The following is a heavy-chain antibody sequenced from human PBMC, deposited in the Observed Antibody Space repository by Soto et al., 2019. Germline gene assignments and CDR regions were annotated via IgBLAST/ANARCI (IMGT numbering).Heavy chain of an antibody. V-gene: IGHV4-59*01. CDR3: ARTYDDSGPNSGGYGFDI. Sequence: SETLSLTCTVSGGSIGTYYWSWIRQPPGKRLEWIGYIYHSGSSSHNPSLKSRVTISVDTSKNQFSLNLISVTAADTAVYYCARTYDDSGPNSGGYGFDIWGPGTMVTVSS. J-gene: IGHJ3*02. CDR1: GGSIGTYY. CDR2: IYHSGSS. D-gene: IGHD3-22*01.